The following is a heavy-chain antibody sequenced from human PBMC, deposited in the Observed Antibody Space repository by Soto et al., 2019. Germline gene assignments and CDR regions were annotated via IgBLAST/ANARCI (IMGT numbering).Heavy chain of an antibody. CDR1: GFTFSSYA. J-gene: IGHJ4*02. CDR3: ARDKRDLRFLEWSYYFDY. D-gene: IGHD3-3*01. V-gene: IGHV3-30-3*01. Sequence: GGSLRLSCAASGFTFSSYAMHWVRQAPGKGLEWVAVISYDGSNKYYADSVKGRFTFSRDNSKNTLYLQMNSLRAEDTAVYYCARDKRDLRFLEWSYYFDYWGQGTLVTVSS. CDR2: ISYDGSNK.